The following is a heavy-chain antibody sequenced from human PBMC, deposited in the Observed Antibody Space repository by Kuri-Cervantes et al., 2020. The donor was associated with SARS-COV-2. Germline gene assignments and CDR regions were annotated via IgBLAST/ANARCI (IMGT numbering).Heavy chain of an antibody. D-gene: IGHD2-2*01. CDR2: IKQDGSEE. CDR3: ARDILVLGHNWFDP. J-gene: IGHJ5*02. Sequence: GGSLRLSCAASGFTFSSYWMSWVRQAPGKGLEWVANIKQDGSEEYYVDSVKGRFTISRDNAKNSLYLQMNSLRAEDTAVYYCARDILVLGHNWFDPWGQGTLVTVSS. V-gene: IGHV3-7*01. CDR1: GFTFSSYW.